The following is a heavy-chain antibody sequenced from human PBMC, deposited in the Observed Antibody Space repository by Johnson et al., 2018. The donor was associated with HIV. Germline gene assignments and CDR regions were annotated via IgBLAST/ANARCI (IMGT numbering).Heavy chain of an antibody. Sequence: VRLVESGGGVVQPGRSLRLSCAASGFTFSSYAMHWVRQAPGKGLEWVAVISYDGSNKFYADSVKGRFTISRDNSKNTLYLQMNSLRHEDTAVYYCARDQGELRRTHAFDIWGQGTMVTVSS. CDR3: ARDQGELRRTHAFDI. J-gene: IGHJ3*02. D-gene: IGHD1-14*01. CDR1: GFTFSSYA. V-gene: IGHV3-30*04. CDR2: ISYDGSNK.